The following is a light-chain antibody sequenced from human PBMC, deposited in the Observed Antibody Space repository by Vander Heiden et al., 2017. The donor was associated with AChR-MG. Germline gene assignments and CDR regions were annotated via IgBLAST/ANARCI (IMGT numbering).Light chain of an antibody. J-gene: IGLJ1*01. CDR2: SNK. CDR3: AAWDDSLNGYV. CDR1: SANIGSNT. V-gene: IGLV1-44*01. Sequence: QSVLTQTPSASGNPGQKATISVSGSSANIGSNTVDWYQQLPGTAPKLLIYSNKQRPAGVPDRFSGSKSGTSASLAISGLQSEDEADYYCAAWDDSLNGYVFGTGTKVTVL.